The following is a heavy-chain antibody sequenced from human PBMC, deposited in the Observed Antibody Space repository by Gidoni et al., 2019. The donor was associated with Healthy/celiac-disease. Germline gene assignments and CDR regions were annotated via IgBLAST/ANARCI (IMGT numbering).Heavy chain of an antibody. J-gene: IGHJ6*02. CDR1: GGSISSSSSY. Sequence: QLQLQESGPGRVKPSETLSLTCTVSGGSISSSSSYWGWTRQPPGKGLEWIGSIYYSGGPYYNPSLKSRVTISVDTSKNQFSLKLSSVTAADTAVYYCARHHTDFWSGQFGMDVWGQGTTVTVSS. CDR2: IYYSGGP. D-gene: IGHD3-3*01. CDR3: ARHHTDFWSGQFGMDV. V-gene: IGHV4-39*01.